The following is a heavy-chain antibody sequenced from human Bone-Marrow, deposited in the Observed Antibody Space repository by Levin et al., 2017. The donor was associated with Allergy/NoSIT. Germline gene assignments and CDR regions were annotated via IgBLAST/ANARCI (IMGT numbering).Heavy chain of an antibody. CDR1: DFPFRNYA. J-gene: IGHJ5*01. Sequence: GGSLRLSCVASDFPFRNYALHWVRQAPGKGLEWVAVISSDGSHTFYIDSVRGRFTISRDNSKNTLYLQMNNLRVEDTAVYFCATPGGYYETAYSSKGYTFLDSLGQGTLVTVSS. V-gene: IGHV3-30*04. CDR2: ISSDGSHT. D-gene: IGHD3-10*01. CDR3: ATPGGYYETAYSSKGYTFLDS.